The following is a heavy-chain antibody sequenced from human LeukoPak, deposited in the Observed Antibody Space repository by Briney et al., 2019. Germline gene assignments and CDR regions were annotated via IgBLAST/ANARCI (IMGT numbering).Heavy chain of an antibody. D-gene: IGHD2-15*01. J-gene: IGHJ1*01. CDR3: ASYLFLGYCSGGSCYGFQH. CDR2: IIPIFGTA. CDR1: GGTFSSYA. Sequence: SVKVSCKASGGTFSSYAISWVRQAPGQGLEWMGGIIPIFGTANYAQKFQGRVTITADKSTSTAYMELSSLRSEDTAVYYCASYLFLGYCSGGSCYGFQHWGQGTLVTVSS. V-gene: IGHV1-69*06.